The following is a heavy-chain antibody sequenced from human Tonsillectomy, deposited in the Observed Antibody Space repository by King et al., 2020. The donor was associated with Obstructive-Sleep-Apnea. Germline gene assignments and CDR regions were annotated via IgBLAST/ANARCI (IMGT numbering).Heavy chain of an antibody. D-gene: IGHD3-16*01. Sequence: VQLQESGPGLVKPSETLSLTCTVPGGSISSYYWSWNRQPPGKGLEWIEYFYYSGSTNYNPSLKGRVTISVDTSKTQFSLKLSSVTAADTAVYYCARLKRYDACDIWGQGTMVTVSS. CDR2: FYYSGST. J-gene: IGHJ3*02. V-gene: IGHV4-59*08. CDR1: GGSISSYY. CDR3: ARLKRYDACDI.